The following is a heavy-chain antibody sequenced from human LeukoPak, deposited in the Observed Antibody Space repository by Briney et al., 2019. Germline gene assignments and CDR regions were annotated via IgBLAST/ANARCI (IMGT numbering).Heavy chain of an antibody. CDR3: ASYYYGSGSYFY. D-gene: IGHD3-10*01. J-gene: IGHJ4*02. Sequence: SETLSLTCTVSGYSISSGYYWGWIRQPPGKGLEWIGSIYHSGSTYYNPSLKSRVTISVDTSKNQFSLKLSSVTAADTAVYYCASYYYGSGSYFYWGQGTLVAVSS. CDR2: IYHSGST. CDR1: GYSISSGYY. V-gene: IGHV4-38-2*02.